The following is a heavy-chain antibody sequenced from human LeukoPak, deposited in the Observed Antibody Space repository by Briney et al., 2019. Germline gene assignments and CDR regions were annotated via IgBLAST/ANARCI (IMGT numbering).Heavy chain of an antibody. D-gene: IGHD3-22*01. Sequence: PSETLSLTCAVYGGSFSGYYWSWIRQPPGKGLEWIGEINHSGSTNYNPSLKCRVTISVDTSKNQFSLKLSSVTAADTAVYYCARGPTYYYDSSGYSFFLQHWGQGTLVTVSS. CDR3: ARGPTYYYDSSGYSFFLQH. V-gene: IGHV4-34*01. J-gene: IGHJ1*01. CDR2: INHSGST. CDR1: GGSFSGYY.